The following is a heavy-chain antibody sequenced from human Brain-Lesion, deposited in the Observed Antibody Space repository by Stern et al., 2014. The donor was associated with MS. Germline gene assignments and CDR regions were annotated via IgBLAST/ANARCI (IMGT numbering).Heavy chain of an antibody. J-gene: IGHJ4*02. Sequence: VQLVESGAEVKKPGASVKVSCKPSGYTLTELSMHWVRQAPGQGLEWMGGYDLEDGEIMYAQKFQGRVNMTEDTSTDTAYMELSSLRSEDTAVYYCATGIGLWAFDYWGQGTLVTVSS. V-gene: IGHV1-24*01. CDR1: GYTLTELS. CDR2: YDLEDGEI. D-gene: IGHD7-27*01. CDR3: ATGIGLWAFDY.